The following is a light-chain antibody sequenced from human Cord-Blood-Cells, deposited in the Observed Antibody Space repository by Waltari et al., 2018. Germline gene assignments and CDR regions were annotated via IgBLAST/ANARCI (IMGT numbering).Light chain of an antibody. CDR1: QDISNY. J-gene: IGKJ2*01. Sequence: DIQMTQSPSSLSASVGDRVTITCQASQDISNYLNWYQQKPGKSPKRLIYDSSNLETGVPSRFSGSGSGTDFTFTISSLQPEDIATYYCQQYDNLPYTFGQWTKLEIK. CDR3: QQYDNLPYT. CDR2: DSS. V-gene: IGKV1-33*01.